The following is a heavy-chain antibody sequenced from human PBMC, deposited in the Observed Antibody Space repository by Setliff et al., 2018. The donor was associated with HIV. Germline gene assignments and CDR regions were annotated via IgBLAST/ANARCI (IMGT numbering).Heavy chain of an antibody. CDR3: ARHRYSSSINWFDP. V-gene: IGHV4-39*01. CDR2: IYYSGTT. D-gene: IGHD6-13*01. CDR1: GGSFSDYN. Sequence: SETLSLTCAVYGGSFSDYNWGWIRQPPGKGLEWIGTIYYSGTTCYNPSLKSRVTMSIDTSQNQFSLKLTSVTATDTAVYYCARHRYSSSINWFDPWGQGTLVTVSS. J-gene: IGHJ5*02.